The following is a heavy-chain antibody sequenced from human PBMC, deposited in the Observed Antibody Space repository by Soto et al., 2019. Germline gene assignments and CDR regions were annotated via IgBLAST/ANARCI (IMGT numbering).Heavy chain of an antibody. Sequence: ASVKVSCKASGYSFSSLGISWVRQAPGQGLEWMGWISAYTGNTNYGQKFLGRLTMTTDTSTSTAYMELRSLRSDDTAVYYCARWGNLYIGSYENFDLWGQGTLVTVSS. J-gene: IGHJ4*02. D-gene: IGHD1-26*01. CDR3: ARWGNLYIGSYENFDL. V-gene: IGHV1-18*01. CDR1: GYSFSSLG. CDR2: ISAYTGNT.